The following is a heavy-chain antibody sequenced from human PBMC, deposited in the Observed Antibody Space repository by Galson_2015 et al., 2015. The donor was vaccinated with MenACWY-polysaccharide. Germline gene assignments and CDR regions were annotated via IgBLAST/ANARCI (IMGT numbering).Heavy chain of an antibody. D-gene: IGHD4-11*01. V-gene: IGHV3-48*03. CDR1: GFIFSSYE. CDR2: ITSSTSAI. CDR3: ARGIYGNGYGMDV. J-gene: IGHJ6*02. Sequence: SLRLSCAASGFIFSSYEMNWVRQAPGKGLEWVSHITSSTSAIYYADSVKGRFTISRDNAKNSLYLQMSSLRAEDTAVYYCARGIYGNGYGMDVWGQGTTVTVSS.